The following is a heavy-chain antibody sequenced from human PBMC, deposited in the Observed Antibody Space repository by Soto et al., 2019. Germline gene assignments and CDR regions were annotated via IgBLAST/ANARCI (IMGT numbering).Heavy chain of an antibody. D-gene: IGHD4-17*01. CDR1: GFTFSSYS. V-gene: IGHV3-48*01. CDR2: ISSSSSTI. Sequence: PGGSLRLSCAASGFTFSSYSMNWVRQAPGKGLEWVSYISSSSSTIYYADSVKGRFTISRDNAKNSLYLQMNSLRAEDTAVYYCARDLIDCGDYRVYYFDFRGQGTLDTVSS. CDR3: ARDLIDCGDYRVYYFDF. J-gene: IGHJ4*02.